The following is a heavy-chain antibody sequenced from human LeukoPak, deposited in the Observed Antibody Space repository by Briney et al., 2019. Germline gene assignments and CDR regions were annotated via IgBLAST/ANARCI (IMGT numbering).Heavy chain of an antibody. CDR1: GGTFNTYT. CDR3: ATDQGTMSRGVLSWFDP. V-gene: IGHV1-69*06. Sequence: SVKVSCKASGGTFNTYTVNWVRQAPGQGLEWMGGIIPIFHTPNYAQKFQGKDNITADKSSDTVSMELTGLKSEDRAVYYCATDQGTMSRGVLSWFDPWGQGTLVTVSS. D-gene: IGHD3-10*01. CDR2: IIPIFHTP. J-gene: IGHJ5*02.